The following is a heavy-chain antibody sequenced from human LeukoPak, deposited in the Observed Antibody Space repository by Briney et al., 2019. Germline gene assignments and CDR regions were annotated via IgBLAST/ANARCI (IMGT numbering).Heavy chain of an antibody. J-gene: IGHJ4*02. CDR3: ARDRYQYYFDY. CDR1: GFTFSSYG. V-gene: IGHV3-7*01. Sequence: GGSLRLSCAASGFTFSSYGMSWFRQAPGKGLEWVGNIKTDGGEKYYVDSVRGRFTTSRDNAKNSLYLQMNSLRAEDTAVYYCARDRYQYYFDYWGQGTLVTVSS. D-gene: IGHD3-16*02. CDR2: IKTDGGEK.